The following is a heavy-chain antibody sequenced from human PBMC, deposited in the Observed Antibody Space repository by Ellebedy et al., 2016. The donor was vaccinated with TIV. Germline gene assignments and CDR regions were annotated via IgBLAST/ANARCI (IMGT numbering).Heavy chain of an antibody. J-gene: IGHJ5*02. CDR2: IYYSGTT. CDR1: GASITDYY. Sequence: SETLSLTXIVSGASITDYYWTWIRQPPGKGLEWIGNIYYSGTTKYNSSLKSRVTISVDTSKNRFSLRLTSLTTADTAFYYCAREWGVGWFDPWGQGTLVTVSS. V-gene: IGHV4-59*01. D-gene: IGHD3-16*01. CDR3: AREWGVGWFDP.